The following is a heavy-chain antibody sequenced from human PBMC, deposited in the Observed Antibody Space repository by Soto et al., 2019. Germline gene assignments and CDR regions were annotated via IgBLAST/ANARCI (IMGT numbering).Heavy chain of an antibody. V-gene: IGHV4-30-2*01. CDR2: IYHSGST. CDR1: GGSISSGGYS. Sequence: QLQLQESGSGLVKPSQTLSLTCAVSGGSISSGGYSWSWIRQPPGKGLEWIGYIYHSGSTYYNPSLKSRVTISVDRSKNQFSLKLSYVTAADTAVYYCARGPYYYDSSGWGLDYWGQGTLVTVSS. J-gene: IGHJ4*02. D-gene: IGHD3-22*01. CDR3: ARGPYYYDSSGWGLDY.